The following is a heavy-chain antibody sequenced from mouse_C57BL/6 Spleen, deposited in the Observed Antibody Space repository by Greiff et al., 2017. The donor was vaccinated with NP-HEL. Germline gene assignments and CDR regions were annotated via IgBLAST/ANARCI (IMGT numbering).Heavy chain of an antibody. CDR1: GYTFTSYW. J-gene: IGHJ1*03. D-gene: IGHD2-4*01. Sequence: VQLQQPGAELVKPGASVKMSCKASGYTFTSYWITWVKQRPGQGLEWIGDIYPGSGSTNYNEKFKSKATLTVDTSSSTAYMQISSLTSEDSAVYYCAGSIYYDYVWYFDVWGTGTTVTVSS. V-gene: IGHV1-55*01. CDR3: AGSIYYDYVWYFDV. CDR2: IYPGSGST.